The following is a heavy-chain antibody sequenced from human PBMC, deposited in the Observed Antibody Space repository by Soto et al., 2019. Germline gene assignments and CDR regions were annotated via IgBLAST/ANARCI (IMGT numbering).Heavy chain of an antibody. V-gene: IGHV3-23*01. D-gene: IGHD3-22*01. Sequence: GGSLRLSCAASGFTFSSYAMSWVRQAPGKGLEWVSAISGSGGSTYYADSVKGRFTISRDNSKNTLYLHMNSLRAEDTDVYYCARSPPCGYHYYDGMDVWGQGTTVTGSS. CDR2: ISGSGGST. CDR1: GFTFSSYA. J-gene: IGHJ6*02. CDR3: ARSPPCGYHYYDGMDV.